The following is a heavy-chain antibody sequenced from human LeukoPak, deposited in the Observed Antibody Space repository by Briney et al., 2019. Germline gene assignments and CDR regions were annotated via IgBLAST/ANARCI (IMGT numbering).Heavy chain of an antibody. Sequence: VASVKVSCKASGYTFTSYGISWVRQAPGQGLEWMGWISAYNGNTNYAQKLQGRVTMTTDTSTSTAYMELRSLRSDDTAVYYCARGVDTAMVTGYYYYMGVWGKGTTVTVSS. CDR3: ARGVDTAMVTGYYYYMGV. V-gene: IGHV1-18*01. CDR2: ISAYNGNT. CDR1: GYTFTSYG. J-gene: IGHJ6*03. D-gene: IGHD5-18*01.